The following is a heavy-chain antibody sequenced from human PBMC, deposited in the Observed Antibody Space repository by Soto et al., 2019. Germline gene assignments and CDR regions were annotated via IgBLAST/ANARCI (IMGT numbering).Heavy chain of an antibody. CDR3: AKGKYSNYYYYYFDV. V-gene: IGHV3-33*06. Sequence: PGGSLRLSCAASGFTFSSYGMHWVRQAPGKGLEWVSVIWYDGSNKYYADSVKGRFTISRDNSKNTLYLQMNSLRAEDTAVYYCAKGKYSNYYYYYFDVWGKGTTVTVSS. D-gene: IGHD4-4*01. CDR2: IWYDGSNK. CDR1: GFTFSSYG. J-gene: IGHJ6*03.